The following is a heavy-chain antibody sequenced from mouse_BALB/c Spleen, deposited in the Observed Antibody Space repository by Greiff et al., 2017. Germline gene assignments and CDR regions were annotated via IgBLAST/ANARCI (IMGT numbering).Heavy chain of an antibody. J-gene: IGHJ4*01. V-gene: IGHV3-8*02. CDR1: GDSITSGY. CDR2: ISYSGST. D-gene: IGHD2-14*01. Sequence: DVKLVESGPSLVKPSQTLSLTCSVTGDSITSGYWNWIRKFPGNKLEYMGYISYSGSTYYNPSLKSRISITRDTSKNQYYLQLNSVTTEDTATYYCARYRYGGDYYAMDYWGQGTSVTVSS. CDR3: ARYRYGGDYYAMDY.